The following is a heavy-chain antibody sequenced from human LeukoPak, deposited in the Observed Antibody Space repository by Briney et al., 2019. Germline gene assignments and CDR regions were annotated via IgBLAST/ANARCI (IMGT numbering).Heavy chain of an antibody. CDR2: VLYGGSG. J-gene: IGHJ2*01. D-gene: IGHD6-6*01. Sequence: SETLSLTCTVSGGSISSYYWNWIRQSPGKGLEWIGYVLYGGSGDYNPSLKSRVTILIDTSKNQFSLKLSSVTTADTAVYYCARSFVSSIAARHWYFDLWGRGTRVTVSS. CDR3: ARSFVSSIAARHWYFDL. CDR1: GGSISSYY. V-gene: IGHV4-59*01.